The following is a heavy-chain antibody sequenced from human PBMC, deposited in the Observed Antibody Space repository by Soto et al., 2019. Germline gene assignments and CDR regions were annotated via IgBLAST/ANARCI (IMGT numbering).Heavy chain of an antibody. V-gene: IGHV4-30-2*01. Sequence: SETLSPTCAVSGGSISSGGYSWSWIRQPPGKGLEWIGYIYHSGSTYYNPSLKSRVTISVDRSKNQFSLKLSSVTAADTAVYYCARSQTTVTSYDXWGQGTLVTVSS. J-gene: IGHJ4*02. D-gene: IGHD4-17*01. CDR2: IYHSGST. CDR1: GGSISSGGYS. CDR3: ARSQTTVTSYDX.